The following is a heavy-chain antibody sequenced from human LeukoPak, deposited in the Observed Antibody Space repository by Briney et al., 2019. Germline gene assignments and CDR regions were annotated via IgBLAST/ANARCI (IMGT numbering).Heavy chain of an antibody. J-gene: IGHJ4*02. CDR2: INPNSGGT. Sequence: GASVKVSCKASGYTFTGYYMHWVRQAPGQGLEWMGWINPNSGGTNYAQKFQGRVTMTRDMSISTAYIELSRLRSDDTAVYYCARGYSRFDVGFDYWGQGTLVTVSS. CDR3: ARGYSRFDVGFDY. V-gene: IGHV1-2*02. D-gene: IGHD6-13*01. CDR1: GYTFTGYY.